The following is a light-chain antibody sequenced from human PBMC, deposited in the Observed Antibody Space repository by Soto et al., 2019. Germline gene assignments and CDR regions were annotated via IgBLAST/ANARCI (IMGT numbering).Light chain of an antibody. V-gene: IGKV3-15*01. CDR1: QSVSSN. J-gene: IGKJ1*01. CDR2: HAS. CDR3: QQYGGSPRT. Sequence: EIVITQSPVTLSVSPGERATLSCRASQSVSSNLAWYQQKPGTAPKLLIYHASTLESGVPSRFRGSGSGTEFTLTLTRLEPEDFAVYYCQQYGGSPRTFGQGTKVDIK.